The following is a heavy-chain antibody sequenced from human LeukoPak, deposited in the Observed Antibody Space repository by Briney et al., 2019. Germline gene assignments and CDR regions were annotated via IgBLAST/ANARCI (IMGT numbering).Heavy chain of an antibody. CDR2: ISGSGGST. V-gene: IGHV3-23*01. J-gene: IGHJ3*01. Sequence: AGGSLRLSCAASGFTFSSFAMSWVRQAPGKGLEWVSAISGSGGSTYYADSVKGRFTISRDNSKNTLFLRMNSLRAEDTAVYYCAKDRSCTGSSCNVGSWGQGTMVTVSS. D-gene: IGHD2-2*01. CDR1: GFTFSSFA. CDR3: AKDRSCTGSSCNVGS.